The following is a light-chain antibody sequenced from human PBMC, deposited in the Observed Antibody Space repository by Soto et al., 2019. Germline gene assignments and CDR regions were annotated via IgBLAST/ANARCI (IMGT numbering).Light chain of an antibody. CDR2: GAS. Sequence: EIVMTQSPATLSVSPGERATLSCRARQSLSNNLAWYQQKPGQAPRLLIYGASTRATGIPARFSGSGSGTEFTLTISSLQSEDFAVYYCQQYNNWPQWTFGQGTKVEIK. V-gene: IGKV3-15*01. CDR1: QSLSNN. J-gene: IGKJ1*01. CDR3: QQYNNWPQWT.